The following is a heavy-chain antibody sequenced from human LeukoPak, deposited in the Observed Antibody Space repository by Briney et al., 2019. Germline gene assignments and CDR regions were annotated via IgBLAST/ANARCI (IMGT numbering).Heavy chain of an antibody. J-gene: IGHJ4*02. Sequence: SETLSLTCAVYGGSFSGYYWSWIRQPPGKGLEWIGEINHSGSTNYNPSLKSRVTISVDTSKNQFSLKLSSVTAADTAVYYCARGLRRWLQVYYFDYWGQGTLDTVSS. D-gene: IGHD5-24*01. CDR3: ARGLRRWLQVYYFDY. CDR2: INHSGST. V-gene: IGHV4-34*01. CDR1: GGSFSGYY.